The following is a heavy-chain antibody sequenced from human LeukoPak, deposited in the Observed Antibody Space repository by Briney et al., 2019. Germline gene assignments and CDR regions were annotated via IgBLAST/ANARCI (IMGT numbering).Heavy chain of an antibody. CDR3: ASPAGSGWYYFDY. J-gene: IGHJ4*02. CDR2: IHYSGNT. D-gene: IGHD6-19*01. V-gene: IGHV4-39*01. CDR1: GGSLSSRSYC. Sequence: PETLSLTCTVSGGSLSSRSYCWGWLRHPPGKGLDWIGSIHYSGNTYYNQSLKGRVTISVDTSKNQFSLKLSSVTAADTAVYYCASPAGSGWYYFDYWGQGTLVTVSS.